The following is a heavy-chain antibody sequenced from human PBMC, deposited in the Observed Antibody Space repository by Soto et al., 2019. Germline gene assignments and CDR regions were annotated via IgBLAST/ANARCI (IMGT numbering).Heavy chain of an antibody. Sequence: QVQLQESGPGLVKPSETLSLTCNVSGGSIRSNYWSWIRQPAGKALEWIGRIYTSGTTNYNPSLKSRATMLVDTSKSQFSLILRSVTAADTAVYYCAREGASGFGMDVWGQGTTVTVSS. J-gene: IGHJ6*02. D-gene: IGHD1-26*01. V-gene: IGHV4-4*07. CDR1: GGSIRSNY. CDR2: IYTSGTT. CDR3: AREGASGFGMDV.